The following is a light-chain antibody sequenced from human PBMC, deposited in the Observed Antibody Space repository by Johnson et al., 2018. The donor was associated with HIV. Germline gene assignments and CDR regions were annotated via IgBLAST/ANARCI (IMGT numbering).Light chain of an antibody. V-gene: IGLV1-51*02. CDR3: GAWDSSLSAYV. Sequence: QLVLTQPPSVSAAPGQKVTISCSGSSSNIGNNYVSWYRQLPGTAPKVLIYEDNKRPSGIPDRFSASESGTSATLGITGLQTGDEADYYCGAWDSSLSAYVFGTGTKVTVL. CDR2: EDN. CDR1: SSNIGNNY. J-gene: IGLJ1*01.